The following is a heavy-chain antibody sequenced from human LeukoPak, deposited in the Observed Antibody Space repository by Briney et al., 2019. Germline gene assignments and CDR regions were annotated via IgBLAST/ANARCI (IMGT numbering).Heavy chain of an antibody. CDR3: ARAPGWNYVFDY. CDR2: INPNSGGT. CDR1: GYTFTGYY. J-gene: IGHJ4*02. Sequence: ASVKVSCKASGYTFTGYYMHWVRRAPGQGLEWMGWINPNSGGTNYAQKFQGRVTMTRDTSISTAYMELSRLRSDDTAVYYCARAPGWNYVFDYWGQGTLVTVSS. D-gene: IGHD1-7*01. V-gene: IGHV1-2*02.